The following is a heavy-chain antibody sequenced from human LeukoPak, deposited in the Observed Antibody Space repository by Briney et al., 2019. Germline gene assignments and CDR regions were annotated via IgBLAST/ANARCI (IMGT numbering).Heavy chain of an antibody. Sequence: QPGGSLGLSCEASGFPSDDYAMHWVRQAPGKGLNWVSLINGDGVYTYYADSVRGRFTISRDNSKNSLYLQMNSLTTEDSALYYCARDMASTSRGYSYGSPDFWGQGTLVTVSS. D-gene: IGHD5-18*01. V-gene: IGHV3-43*02. CDR3: ARDMASTSRGYSYGSPDF. J-gene: IGHJ4*02. CDR1: GFPSDDYA. CDR2: INGDGVYT.